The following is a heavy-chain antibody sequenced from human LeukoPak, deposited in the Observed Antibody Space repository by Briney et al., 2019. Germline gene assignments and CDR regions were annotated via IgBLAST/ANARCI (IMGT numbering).Heavy chain of an antibody. CDR2: IYYSGST. D-gene: IGHD1-26*01. J-gene: IGHJ4*02. CDR1: GGSISSYY. V-gene: IGHV4-59*01. CDR3: ARGQGGNYFLNYFDY. Sequence: SETLSLTCTVSGGSISSYYWSWVRQPPGKGLEWIGYIYYSGSTNYNPSLKSRVTISVDTSRNQFSLKLTSVTAADTAVYYCARGQGGNYFLNYFDYWGQGALVTVSS.